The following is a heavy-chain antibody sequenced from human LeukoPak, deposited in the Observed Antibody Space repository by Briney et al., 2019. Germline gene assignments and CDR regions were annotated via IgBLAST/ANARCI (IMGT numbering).Heavy chain of an antibody. D-gene: IGHD3-3*01. CDR2: ISSSSSTI. CDR1: GFTFSSYS. J-gene: IGHJ4*02. CDR3: ARVRLATYYDFWSDYYPDY. V-gene: IGHV3-48*02. Sequence: GGSLRLSCAASGFTFSSYSMNWVRQAPGKGLEWVSYISSSSSTIYYADSVKGRFTISRDNAKNSLYLQMNSLRDEDTAVYYCARVRLATYYDFWSDYYPDYWGQGTLVTVSS.